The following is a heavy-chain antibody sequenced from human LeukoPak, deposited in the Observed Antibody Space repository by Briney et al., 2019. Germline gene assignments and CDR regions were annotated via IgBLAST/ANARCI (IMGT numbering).Heavy chain of an antibody. J-gene: IGHJ4*02. V-gene: IGHV1-69*05. CDR2: IIPIFGTA. CDR1: GGTFSSYA. D-gene: IGHD1-26*01. Sequence: PGSSVKVSCKASGGTFSSYAISWVRQAPGQGLEWMGGIIPIFGTANYAQKFQGRVTITTDESTSTAYMELSSLRSEDTAVYYCARGPSSLEATTSPFDYWGQGTRVTVSS. CDR3: ARGPSSLEATTSPFDY.